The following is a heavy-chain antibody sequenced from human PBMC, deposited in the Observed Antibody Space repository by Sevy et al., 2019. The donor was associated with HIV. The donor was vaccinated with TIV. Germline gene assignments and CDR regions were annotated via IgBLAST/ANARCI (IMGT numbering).Heavy chain of an antibody. V-gene: IGHV3-74*01. CDR3: AREGAWFDP. Sequence: GWCLRLSCAASGFTFSSYWMHWVRQAPGKGLVWVSRINSDGSSTSYADSVKGRFTISRDNAKNTLYLQMNSLRAEDTAVHYCAREGAWFDPWGQGTLVTVSS. CDR2: INSDGSST. J-gene: IGHJ5*02. CDR1: GFTFSSYW.